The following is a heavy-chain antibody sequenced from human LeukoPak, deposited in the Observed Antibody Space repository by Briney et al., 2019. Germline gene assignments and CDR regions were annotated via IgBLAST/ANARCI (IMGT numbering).Heavy chain of an antibody. CDR2: IYSGGST. Sequence: GGSLRLSCAASGFTFSTYTMNWVRQAPGKGLEWVSVIYSGGSTYYADSVKGRFTISRDNSKNTLYLQMNSLRAEDTAVYYCASSTIGGSWYAFDIWGQGTMVTVSS. V-gene: IGHV3-66*02. J-gene: IGHJ3*02. CDR3: ASSTIGGSWYAFDI. D-gene: IGHD6-13*01. CDR1: GFTFSTYT.